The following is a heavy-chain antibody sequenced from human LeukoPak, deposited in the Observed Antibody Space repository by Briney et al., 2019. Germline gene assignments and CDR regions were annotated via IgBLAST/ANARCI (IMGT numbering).Heavy chain of an antibody. J-gene: IGHJ4*02. CDR1: GGSISSFC. CDR3: AGGLKIYGSGYYFTY. CDR2: IYYSET. D-gene: IGHD3-10*01. Sequence: SETLSLTCAVSGGSISSFCWSWIRQSPGKGLEWIGYIYYSETNYNPSLKSRVTISADTSKDQFSLKLTSVTAADSAVYYCAGGLKIYGSGYYFTYWGRGTLVTVSS. V-gene: IGHV4-59*01.